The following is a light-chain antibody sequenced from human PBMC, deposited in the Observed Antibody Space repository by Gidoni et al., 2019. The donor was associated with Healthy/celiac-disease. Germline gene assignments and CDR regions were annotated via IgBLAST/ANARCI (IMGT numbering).Light chain of an antibody. CDR1: SSNIRSGSD. CDR2: GNS. J-gene: IGLJ3*02. Sequence: QSVLTQPPSVSGAPGQRVTISCTGSSSNIRSGSDVHWYQHLPGTAHKLLIYGNSNRPSGVPDRFSGSNSGISASLAITGLQAEDEADYYCQSYYSSLGGWVFGGGTKLTVL. V-gene: IGLV1-40*01. CDR3: QSYYSSLGGWV.